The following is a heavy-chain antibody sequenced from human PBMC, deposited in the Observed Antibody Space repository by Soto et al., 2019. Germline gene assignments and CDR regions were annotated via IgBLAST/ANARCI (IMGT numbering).Heavy chain of an antibody. V-gene: IGHV3-30*18. D-gene: IGHD2-15*01. J-gene: IGHJ6*02. CDR1: RFTFSSYG. CDR3: GKGYWSGGSCGYYSYYYGMDV. Sequence: QVQLVESGGGVVQPGRSLRLSCAASRFTFSSYGMHWVRQAPGKGLEWVALISYDGSNKYYADSVKGRFTISRDNSKKTLYLQMNRLRAEDKAVYFCGKGYWSGGSCGYYSYYYGMDVWGQGTTVTVSS. CDR2: ISYDGSNK.